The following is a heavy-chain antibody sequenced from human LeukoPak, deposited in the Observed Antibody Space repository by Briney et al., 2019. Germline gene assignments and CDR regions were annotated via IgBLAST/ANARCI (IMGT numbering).Heavy chain of an antibody. CDR3: ERSFKTHSSSWSKPTYYFDY. V-gene: IGHV5-51*01. CDR1: GYSFTSYW. D-gene: IGHD6-13*01. Sequence: GESLKISCKGSGYSFTSYWIGWVRQMPGKGLEWMGIIYPGDSDTRYSPSFQGQVTISADKSISTAYLQWSSLKASDTAMYYCERSFKTHSSSWSKPTYYFDYWGQGTLVTVSS. CDR2: IYPGDSDT. J-gene: IGHJ4*02.